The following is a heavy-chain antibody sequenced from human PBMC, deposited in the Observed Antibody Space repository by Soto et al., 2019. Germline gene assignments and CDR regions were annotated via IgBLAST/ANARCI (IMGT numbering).Heavy chain of an antibody. D-gene: IGHD3-3*01. CDR1: GYPFTTFW. CDR3: ALXVAYYFFCSGYARKPRGMDF. CDR2: IYPGDSDT. J-gene: IGHJ6*01. Sequence: GESLRISCKGSGYPFTTFWIGWVRQMPGKGLEWMGIIYPGDSDTRYSPSFQGQVTISADKSISTAYLQWSSLKASDTAMYYCALXVAYYFFCSGYARKPRGMDFSGRGITETVSS. V-gene: IGHV5-51*01.